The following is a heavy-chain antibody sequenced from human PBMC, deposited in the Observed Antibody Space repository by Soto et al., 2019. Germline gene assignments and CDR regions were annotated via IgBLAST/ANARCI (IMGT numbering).Heavy chain of an antibody. D-gene: IGHD3-10*01. J-gene: IGHJ4*02. CDR2: ISGSGGTT. CDR3: ARGSKDSYPGSRIFDF. Sequence: EVQLLESGGGLVQPGGSLRLSCAASGFTFNSDGMRWVRQAPGKGLEWVSAISGSGGTTNYADSVKGRFTISRDNSKNTLYLQMSSLRADDSAVYFCARGSKDSYPGSRIFDFWGRGTLVTVSS. V-gene: IGHV3-23*01. CDR1: GFTFNSDG.